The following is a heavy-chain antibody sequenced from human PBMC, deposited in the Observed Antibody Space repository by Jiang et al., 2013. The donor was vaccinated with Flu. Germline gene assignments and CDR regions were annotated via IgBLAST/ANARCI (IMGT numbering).Heavy chain of an antibody. CDR3: TRKGSGIDY. V-gene: IGHV4-59*08. CDR1: GGSISSYY. CDR2: IYYSGST. D-gene: IGHD3-10*01. Sequence: VQLVESGPGLVKPSETLSLTCTVSGGSISSYYWSWIRQPPGKGLEWLGYIYYSGSTNYNPSLKSRLTISVDTSKNQFSLKLSSVTAADTAVYYCTRKGSGIDYWGQGTLVTVSS. J-gene: IGHJ4*02.